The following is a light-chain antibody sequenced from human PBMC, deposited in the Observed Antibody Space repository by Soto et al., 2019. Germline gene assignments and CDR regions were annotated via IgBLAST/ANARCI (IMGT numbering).Light chain of an antibody. CDR3: LQNYNSPLT. J-gene: IGKJ4*01. CDR1: QSISTW. V-gene: IGKV1-5*01. CDR2: DAS. Sequence: DIQMTQSPSTLSASVGDRVTITCRASQSISTWLAWYQQKPGKAPNLLIYDASSLESGVPSRFSGSGSGTEFTLTISSLQPEDFATYYCLQNYNSPLTFGGGTKVEIK.